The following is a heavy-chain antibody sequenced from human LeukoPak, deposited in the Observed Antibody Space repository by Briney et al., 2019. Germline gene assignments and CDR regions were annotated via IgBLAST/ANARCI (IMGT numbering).Heavy chain of an antibody. CDR2: IYTSGST. CDR3: ARAPVGATHWYFDL. V-gene: IGHV4-61*02. CDR1: GGSISSGSYY. Sequence: SQTLSLTCTVSGGSISSGSYYWSWIRQPAGKGLEWIGRIYTSGSTNYNPSLKSRATISVDTSKNQFSLKPSSVTAADTAVYYCARAPVGATHWYFDLWGRGTLVTVSS. D-gene: IGHD1-26*01. J-gene: IGHJ2*01.